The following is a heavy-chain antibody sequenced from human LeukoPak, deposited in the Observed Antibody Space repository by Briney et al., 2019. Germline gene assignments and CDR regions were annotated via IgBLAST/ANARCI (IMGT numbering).Heavy chain of an antibody. D-gene: IGHD3-16*01. V-gene: IGHV4-59*02. Sequence: SETLSLTCSVSGDSVSGYYWSWIRQPPGKGLEWMGYIYYTGNTNYNPSLKSRVTMSGATSKNQFSLKRTSVTAADTAVYYCARERGRAGGLDHWGEGALVTASS. CDR2: IYYTGNT. J-gene: IGHJ4*02. CDR1: GDSVSGYY. CDR3: ARERGRAGGLDH.